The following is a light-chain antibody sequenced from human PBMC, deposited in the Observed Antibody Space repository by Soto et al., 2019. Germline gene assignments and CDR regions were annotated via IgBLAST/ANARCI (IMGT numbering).Light chain of an antibody. Sequence: EVVRTQSPATLSVSPGERATLSCRASQSVSDYLAWYQQTPGQPPRLLIYTASTRATGIPARFSGSGSGTEFTLTISSLQSEDFAVYYCQQYSNWPRTFGQGTKVDIK. CDR3: QQYSNWPRT. CDR1: QSVSDY. CDR2: TAS. J-gene: IGKJ1*01. V-gene: IGKV3-15*01.